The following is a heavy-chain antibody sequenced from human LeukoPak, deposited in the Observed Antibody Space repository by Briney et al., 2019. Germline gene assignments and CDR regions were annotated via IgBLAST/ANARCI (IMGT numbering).Heavy chain of an antibody. D-gene: IGHD5-24*01. CDR2: ISSSGSYI. CDR3: ARPKTIQLDAMDV. Sequence: GSLRLSCEASGFILSSYSVNWVRQAPGKGLEWVSSISSSGSYIFYADSVKGRFTISRDTAKNSLYLQMNSLRAEDTAVYYCARPKTIQLDAMDVWGKGTTVPVSP. V-gene: IGHV3-21*01. CDR1: GFILSSYS. J-gene: IGHJ6*04.